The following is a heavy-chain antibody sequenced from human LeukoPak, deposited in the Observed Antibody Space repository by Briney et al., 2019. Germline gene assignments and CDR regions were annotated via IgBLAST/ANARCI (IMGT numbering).Heavy chain of an antibody. Sequence: SETLSLTCAVYGGSFSGYYWSWIRQPPGKGLGWIGDVNYSGSTNYNPSLESRVTISADTSKSQFSLKLSSVTAADTSVYYCARGRAVTRDFDYWGQGTLVRVSS. CDR1: GGSFSGYY. CDR3: ARGRAVTRDFDY. J-gene: IGHJ4*02. D-gene: IGHD4-23*01. V-gene: IGHV4-34*01. CDR2: VNYSGST.